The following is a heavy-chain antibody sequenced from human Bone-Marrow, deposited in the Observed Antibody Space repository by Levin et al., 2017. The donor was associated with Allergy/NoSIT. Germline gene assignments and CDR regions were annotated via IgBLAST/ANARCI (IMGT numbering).Heavy chain of an antibody. V-gene: IGHV3-23*01. CDR3: AKDALITMAGGFYQYHGMDV. J-gene: IGHJ6*02. D-gene: IGHD6-19*01. CDR1: GFTFSTYA. CDR2: ISKTGINT. Sequence: GESLKISCAASGFTFSTYAMSWDRQAPGKGLEWVSSISKTGINTHYADSVKGRFIISRDNSKNTLYLQMNSLRAEDTAIYFCAKDALITMAGGFYQYHGMDVWGQGTTVTVSS.